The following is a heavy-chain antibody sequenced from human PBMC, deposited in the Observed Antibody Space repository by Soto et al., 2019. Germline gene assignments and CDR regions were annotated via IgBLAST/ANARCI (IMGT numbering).Heavy chain of an antibody. D-gene: IGHD2-2*01. J-gene: IGHJ4*02. V-gene: IGHV4-34*01. CDR1: GGSFSGYY. CDR2: INHSGSP. Sequence: VQLQQWGAGLLKPSETLSLTCAVYGGSFSGYYWSWIRQPPGKGLEWVGEINHSGSPNYNPSLKSRVTISVXKAXNXSSLKLSSVTAADTAVYYCARGGIVVVPAAIRRFDYWGQGTLVTVSS. CDR3: ARGGIVVVPAAIRRFDY.